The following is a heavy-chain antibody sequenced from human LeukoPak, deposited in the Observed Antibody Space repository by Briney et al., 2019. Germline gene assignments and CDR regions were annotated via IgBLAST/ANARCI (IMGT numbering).Heavy chain of an antibody. V-gene: IGHV4-38-2*02. J-gene: IGHJ4*02. CDR3: ANSGSNYEAVC. CDR2: IHHTGST. CDR1: GSSIRTYTH. D-gene: IGHD5-18*01. Sequence: PSQTLSLTCTVSGSSIRTYTHWGWIRQPPGKGLEWIGSIHHTGSTYYNPSLESRVTISIDTSKNQFSLKLSSVTAADTAFYFCANSGSNYEAVCWGQGTLVTVSS.